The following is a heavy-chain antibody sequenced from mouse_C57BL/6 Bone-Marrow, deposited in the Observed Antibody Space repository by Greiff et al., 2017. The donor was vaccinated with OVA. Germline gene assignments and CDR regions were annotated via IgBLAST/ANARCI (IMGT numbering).Heavy chain of an antibody. CDR1: GYTFTSYW. Sequence: QVQLQQPGAELVRPGTSVKLSCKASGYTFTSYWMHWVKQRPGQGLEWIGVIDPSDSYTNYNQKFKGKATLTVDTSSSTAYMQLSSLTSEDSAVYYCARNHRGGWYFDVWGTGTTVTVSS. CDR3: ARNHRGGWYFDV. CDR2: IDPSDSYT. V-gene: IGHV1-59*01. J-gene: IGHJ1*03.